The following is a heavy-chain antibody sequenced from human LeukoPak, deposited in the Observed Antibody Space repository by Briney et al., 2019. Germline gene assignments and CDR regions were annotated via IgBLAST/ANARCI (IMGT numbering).Heavy chain of an antibody. D-gene: IGHD3-3*01. J-gene: IGHJ4*02. CDR2: ISGSGGST. CDR3: AKDGGITIFGVVRNFDY. V-gene: IGHV3-23*01. CDR1: GFTFSSYA. Sequence: PGGSPRLSCAASGFTFSSYAMSWVRQAPGKGLEWVSAISGSGGSTYYADSVKGRFTISRDNSKNTLYLQMSSLRAEDTAVYYCAKDGGITIFGVVRNFDYWGQGTLVTVSS.